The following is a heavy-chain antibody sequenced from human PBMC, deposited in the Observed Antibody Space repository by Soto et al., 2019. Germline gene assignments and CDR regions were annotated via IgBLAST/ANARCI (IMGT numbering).Heavy chain of an antibody. Sequence: QVQLVESGGGVVKPGGSLRLSCVVSGFTFSDYYMSWIRQAPGKGLEWVSYISSHSSFTNYADSVKGRFTISRDNAKNSLSLQMNSLRVEVTAVYYCARSPSVAGIESSFDSWGQGTLVTVSS. CDR1: GFTFSDYY. D-gene: IGHD6-19*01. V-gene: IGHV3-11*05. CDR2: ISSHSSFT. CDR3: ARSPSVAGIESSFDS. J-gene: IGHJ4*02.